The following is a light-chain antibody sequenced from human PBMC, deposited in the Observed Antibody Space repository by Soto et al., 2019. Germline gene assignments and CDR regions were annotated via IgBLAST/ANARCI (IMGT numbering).Light chain of an antibody. J-gene: IGKJ1*01. V-gene: IGKV3-15*01. CDR3: QQYNNLPPWT. Sequence: DIVMTQSPATLSVSPGERATLSCRASENIAFSLAWYQQKPGQSPRPLIYGASIRATGIPARFSGSGSATQFTLTISSLQSEDFAVYYCQQYNNLPPWTFGQGTKVEIK. CDR2: GAS. CDR1: ENIAFS.